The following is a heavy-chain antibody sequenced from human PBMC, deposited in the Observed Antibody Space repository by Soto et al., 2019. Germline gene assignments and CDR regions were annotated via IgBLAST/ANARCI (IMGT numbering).Heavy chain of an antibody. CDR1: GGSISSSSYY. V-gene: IGHV4-39*01. CDR3: ARSVYPSYCSGGSCYLYYFDY. CDR2: IYYSGST. D-gene: IGHD2-15*01. J-gene: IGHJ4*02. Sequence: SETLSLTCTVSGGSISSSSYYWGWIRQPPGKGLEWIGSIYYSGSTYYNPSLKSRVTISVDTSKNQFSLKLSSVTAADTAVYYCARSVYPSYCSGGSCYLYYFDYWGQGTLVTVSS.